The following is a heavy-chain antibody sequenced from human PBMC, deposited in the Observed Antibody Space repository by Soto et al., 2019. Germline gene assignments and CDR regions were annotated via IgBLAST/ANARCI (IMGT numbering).Heavy chain of an antibody. J-gene: IGHJ3*02. CDR1: SGSISSSNW. D-gene: IGHD3-10*01. V-gene: IGHV4-4*02. CDR2: IYHSGST. CDR3: ATTRGGSLVAFDI. Sequence: QVQLQESGPGLVKPSGTLSLTCAVSSGSISSSNWWSWVRQPPGKGLAWIGEIYHSGSTNYNTSLKSRVTKSVNKSKNQFSLKLSSVTAADTAVYYCATTRGGSLVAFDIWGQGTMVTVSS.